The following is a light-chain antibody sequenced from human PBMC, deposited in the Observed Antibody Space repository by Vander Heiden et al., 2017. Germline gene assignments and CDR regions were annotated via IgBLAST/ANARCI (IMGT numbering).Light chain of an antibody. V-gene: IGKV3-15*01. CDR2: DAS. CDR1: ETVSRS. J-gene: IGKJ3*01. Sequence: EVVMTQFPATLSVSPGERVTVSCRASETVSRSLAWYQHKPGQAPRLLMFDASTRANGISARFSGSGSGTEFTLTISSLQSEDVAVYFCQQYSLWPPFTFGPGTKVDIK. CDR3: QQYSLWPPFT.